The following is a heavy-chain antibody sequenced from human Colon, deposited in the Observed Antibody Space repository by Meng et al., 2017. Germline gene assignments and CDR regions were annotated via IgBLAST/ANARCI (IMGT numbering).Heavy chain of an antibody. CDR2: INNSGST. Sequence: QVQLQQWGAGLLKPSETLSLTCAVYGGSFSGYYWSWIRQPPGKGLEWIGEINNSGSTNYNPSLKSRVTISVDTSKNQFSLKLSSVTAADTAVYYCARAGLGNWFDPWGQGTLVTVSS. CDR1: GGSFSGYY. D-gene: IGHD6-19*01. J-gene: IGHJ5*02. V-gene: IGHV4-34*01. CDR3: ARAGLGNWFDP.